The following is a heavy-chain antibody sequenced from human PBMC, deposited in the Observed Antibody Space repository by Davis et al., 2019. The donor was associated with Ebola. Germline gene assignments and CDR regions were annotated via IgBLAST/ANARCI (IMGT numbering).Heavy chain of an antibody. J-gene: IGHJ4*02. Sequence: SVKVSCKASGGTFSSYTISWVRQAPGQGLEWMGRIIPILGIANYAQKFQGRVTITADKSTSTAYMELSSLRSEDTAVYYCARGDGSYYADYWGQGTLVTVSS. V-gene: IGHV1-69*02. D-gene: IGHD1-26*01. CDR2: IIPILGIA. CDR3: ARGDGSYYADY. CDR1: GGTFSSYT.